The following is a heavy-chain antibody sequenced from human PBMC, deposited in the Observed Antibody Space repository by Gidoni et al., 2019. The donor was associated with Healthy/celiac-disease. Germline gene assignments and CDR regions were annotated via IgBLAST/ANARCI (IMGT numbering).Heavy chain of an antibody. CDR1: GGSISSYY. CDR2: IYTSGST. CDR3: ARDGSYFNWFDP. D-gene: IGHD2-15*01. Sequence: QVQLQESAPGLVKPSETLSLTCTVPGGSISSYYWSWIRQPAGKGLEWIWRIYTSGSTNYKPSLKSRVTMSVDTSKNQFSLKLSSVTAADTAVYYCARDGSYFNWFDPWGQGTLVTVSS. V-gene: IGHV4-4*07. J-gene: IGHJ5*02.